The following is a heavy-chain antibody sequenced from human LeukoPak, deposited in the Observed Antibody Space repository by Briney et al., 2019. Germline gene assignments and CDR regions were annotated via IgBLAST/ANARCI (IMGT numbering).Heavy chain of an antibody. CDR2: IYYSGST. CDR1: GGSISSSSYY. V-gene: IGHV4-39*01. CDR3: ARHEDTKVRGVGGGY. J-gene: IGHJ4*02. Sequence: PSETLSLTCTVSGGSISSSSYYWGWIRQPPGKGLEWIGSIYYSGSTYYNPSLKSRVTISVDTSKNQFSLKLSSVTAADTAVYYCARHEDTKVRGVGGGYWGQGTLVTVSS. D-gene: IGHD3-10*01.